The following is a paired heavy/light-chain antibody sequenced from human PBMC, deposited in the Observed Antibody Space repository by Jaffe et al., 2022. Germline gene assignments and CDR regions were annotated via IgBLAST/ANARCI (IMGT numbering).Light chain of an antibody. Sequence: QSVLTQPPSVSAAPGQRVTISCSGSTSNIGNNYVSWYQQLPGTAPKVLIYENNKRPSGIPDRFSGSKSGTSATLGITGLQTGDEADFYCGTWDKSLGAWVFGGGTKLTVL. J-gene: IGLJ3*02. CDR2: ENN. V-gene: IGLV1-51*02. CDR3: GTWDKSLGAWV. CDR1: TSNIGNNY.
Heavy chain of an antibody. CDR1: GFTFSTNA. CDR2: ITSTGART. V-gene: IGHV3-23*01. D-gene: IGHD6-19*01. Sequence: EVQLLESGGGLVQPGGSLRLSCAASGFTFSTNAMNWVRQAPGKGLEWVSTITSTGARTHYADSVKGRFTISRDSSKNTLFLQMNSLRAEDTAVYYCTRMSSAGWFLDYWGQGTLVTVSS. CDR3: TRMSSAGWFLDY. J-gene: IGHJ4*02.